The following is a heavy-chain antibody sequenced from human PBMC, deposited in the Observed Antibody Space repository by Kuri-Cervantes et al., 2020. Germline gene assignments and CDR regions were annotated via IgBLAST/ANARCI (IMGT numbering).Heavy chain of an antibody. V-gene: IGHV3-11*04. CDR3: ATNRRWLQFPYYYGMDV. D-gene: IGHD5-24*01. CDR2: ISSSGSTI. J-gene: IGHJ6*02. Sequence: GGSLRLSCAASGFTFSDYYMSWIRQAPGKGLEWVSYISSSGSTIYYADSVKGRFTISRDNAKNSLYLQMNSLRDEDTAVYYCATNRRWLQFPYYYGMDVWGQGTTVTVSS. CDR1: GFTFSDYY.